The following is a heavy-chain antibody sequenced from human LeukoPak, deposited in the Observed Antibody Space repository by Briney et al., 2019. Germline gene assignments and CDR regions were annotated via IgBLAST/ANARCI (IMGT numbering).Heavy chain of an antibody. CDR1: GGSISGYY. J-gene: IGHJ4*02. D-gene: IGHD3-16*01. CDR2: VYYSGTI. CDR3: ARHGGGSNSVFDSDY. Sequence: PSETLSLTCSVSGGSISGYYWSWLRQPPGEGLEWIGYVYYSGTIDYNPSLKSRVTISMDTSKNQLYLKLTSVTAADTAVYYCARHGGGSNSVFDSDYWGQGALVTVSS. V-gene: IGHV4-59*08.